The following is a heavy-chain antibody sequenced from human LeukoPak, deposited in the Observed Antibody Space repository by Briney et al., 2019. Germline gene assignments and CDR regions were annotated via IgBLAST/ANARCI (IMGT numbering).Heavy chain of an antibody. CDR1: GFTFGDYA. V-gene: IGHV3-49*03. CDR3: TRGPYDSSGYYKWGFDY. D-gene: IGHD3-22*01. Sequence: GGSLRLSCTASGFTFGDYAMSWFRQAPGKGLEWVGFIRSKAYGGTTEYAASVKGRFTISRDDSKSIAYLQMNSLKTEDTAVYYCTRGPYDSSGYYKWGFDYWGQGTLVTVSS. J-gene: IGHJ4*02. CDR2: IRSKAYGGTT.